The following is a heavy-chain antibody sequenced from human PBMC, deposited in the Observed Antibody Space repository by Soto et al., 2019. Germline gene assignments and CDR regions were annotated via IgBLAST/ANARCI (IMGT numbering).Heavy chain of an antibody. CDR3: ARGGGGGDKSFDY. D-gene: IGHD2-21*01. J-gene: IGHJ4*02. Sequence: QVQLQESGPGLLKPSQTLSLTCTVSGGSISSGDYYWSWIRQPPGKGLEWIGCIYYSGSTYYNPSLKGRVTISGDTSKNQFSLKLSSVTAADTAVYYCARGGGGGDKSFDYWGQGTLVTVSS. CDR1: GGSISSGDYY. CDR2: IYYSGST. V-gene: IGHV4-30-4*01.